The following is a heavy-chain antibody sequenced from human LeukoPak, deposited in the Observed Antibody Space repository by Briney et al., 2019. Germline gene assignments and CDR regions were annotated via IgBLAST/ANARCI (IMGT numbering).Heavy chain of an antibody. CDR2: ISGSNSYI. CDR3: AKDSFPMVRGLMGY. Sequence: GGSLRLSCAASGFTFSSYSMNWVRQAPGKGLEWVSSISGSNSYIYYADSMKGRFTISRDNAKNSLYLQMNSLRAEDTALYYCAKDSFPMVRGLMGYWGQGTLVTVSS. CDR1: GFTFSSYS. V-gene: IGHV3-21*04. D-gene: IGHD3-10*01. J-gene: IGHJ4*02.